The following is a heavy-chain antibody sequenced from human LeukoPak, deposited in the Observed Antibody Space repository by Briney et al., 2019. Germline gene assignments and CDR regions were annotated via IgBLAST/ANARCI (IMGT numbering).Heavy chain of an antibody. J-gene: IGHJ3*02. D-gene: IGHD6-13*01. V-gene: IGHV4-4*09. Sequence: PSETLSLTCTVSGGSISSYYWSWIRQPPGKGLEWIGYIYTSGSTNYNPSLKSRVAISVDTSKNQFSLKLSSVTAADTAVYYCARHNSLQLASGAFDIWGQGTMVTVSS. CDR2: IYTSGST. CDR1: GGSISSYY. CDR3: ARHNSLQLASGAFDI.